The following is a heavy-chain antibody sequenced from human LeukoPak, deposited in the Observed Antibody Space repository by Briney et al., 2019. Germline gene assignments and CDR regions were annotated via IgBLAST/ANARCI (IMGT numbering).Heavy chain of an antibody. D-gene: IGHD6-13*01. CDR1: GFTFSSYA. CDR2: ISSSSSYI. CDR3: ARTIAAAARFDY. J-gene: IGHJ4*02. Sequence: PGGSLRLSCAASGFTFSSYAMSWVRQAPGKGLEWVSSISSSSSYIYYADSVKGRFTISRDNAKNSLYLQMNSLRAEDTAVYYCARTIAAAARFDYWGQGTLVTVSS. V-gene: IGHV3-21*01.